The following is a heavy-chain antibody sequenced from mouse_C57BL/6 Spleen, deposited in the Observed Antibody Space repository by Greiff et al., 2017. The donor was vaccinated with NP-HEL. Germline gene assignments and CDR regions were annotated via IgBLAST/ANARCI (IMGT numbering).Heavy chain of an antibody. D-gene: IGHD1-1*01. J-gene: IGHJ2*01. CDR1: GFTFSSYA. CDR2: ISDGGSYT. Sequence: EVMLVESGGGLVKPGGSLKLSCAASGFTFSSYAMSWVRQTPEKRLEWVATISDGGSYTYYPDNVKGRFTISRDNAKNNLYLQMSHLKSEDTAMYYCARDRQYGSSGFDYWGQGTTLTVSS. CDR3: ARDRQYGSSGFDY. V-gene: IGHV5-4*01.